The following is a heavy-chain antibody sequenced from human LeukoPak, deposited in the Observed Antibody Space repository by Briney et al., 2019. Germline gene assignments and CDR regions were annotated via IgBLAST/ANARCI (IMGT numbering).Heavy chain of an antibody. Sequence: SETLSLTCAVYGGSFSGYYWSWIRQPPGKGLEWIGEINHSGSTNYNPSLKSRVTISIDTSRSQFSLKLTSVTAADTSVYYCARGVRDYVFDAFNIWGPGTVVTVSS. CDR1: GGSFSGYY. J-gene: IGHJ3*02. D-gene: IGHD3-16*01. V-gene: IGHV4-34*01. CDR3: ARGVRDYVFDAFNI. CDR2: INHSGST.